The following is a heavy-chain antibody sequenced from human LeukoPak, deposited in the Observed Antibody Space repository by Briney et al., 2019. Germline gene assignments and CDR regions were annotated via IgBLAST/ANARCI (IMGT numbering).Heavy chain of an antibody. V-gene: IGHV3-30-3*01. D-gene: IGHD6-13*01. CDR2: ISYDGSNK. Sequence: GKSLRLSCAASGFTFSGYPIHWVRQAPGKGLEWVAVISYDGSNKYYADSVKGRFTISRDNSKNTLYLQMNSLRAEDTAVYYCAREAAAGKYYFDYWGQGTLVTVSS. J-gene: IGHJ4*02. CDR1: GFTFSGYP. CDR3: AREAAAGKYYFDY.